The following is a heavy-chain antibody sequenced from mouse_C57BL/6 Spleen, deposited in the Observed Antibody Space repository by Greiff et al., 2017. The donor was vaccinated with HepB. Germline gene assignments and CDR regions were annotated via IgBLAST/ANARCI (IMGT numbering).Heavy chain of an antibody. Sequence: VKLMESGPELVKPGASVKLSCKASGYTFTSYDINWVTQRPGQGLEWIGWIYPRDGSTKYNEKFKGKATLTVDTSSSTAYMELHSLTSEDAAVYFGARSGGIEYDVDWYFEVWGTGTTVTVSS. CDR2: IYPRDGST. CDR1: GYTFTSYD. J-gene: IGHJ1*03. V-gene: IGHV1-85*01. D-gene: IGHD2-4*01. CDR3: ARSGGIEYDVDWYFEV.